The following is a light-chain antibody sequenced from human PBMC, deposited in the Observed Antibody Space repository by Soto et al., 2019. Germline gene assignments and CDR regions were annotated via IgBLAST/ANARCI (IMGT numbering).Light chain of an antibody. Sequence: EIVLTQSPATLSSFPGDRVTLSCRASQAVNTRLAWYQHRPGQAPRLLIYLASNRAAGVPARFSGSGPGTDFTLTLSNVGPEGFAVYYCHQRQSWPLTFGQGT. CDR2: LAS. CDR1: QAVNTR. V-gene: IGKV3D-11*01. J-gene: IGKJ1*01. CDR3: HQRQSWPLT.